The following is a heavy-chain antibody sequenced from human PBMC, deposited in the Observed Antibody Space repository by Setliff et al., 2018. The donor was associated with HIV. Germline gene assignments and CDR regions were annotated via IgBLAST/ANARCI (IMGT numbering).Heavy chain of an antibody. CDR2: MNPNSGDT. D-gene: IGHD7-27*01. V-gene: IGHV1-8*01. CDR3: ARDETWGSPYYGLDV. CDR1: GYSFTSYD. Sequence: ASVKVSCKASGYSFTSYDINWVRQATGQGLEWMGWMNPNSGDTDYAQKFQGRVTMTRNTSIGAAYMELSSLRSEDTAVYYCARDETWGSPYYGLDVWGQGTTVTVSS. J-gene: IGHJ6*02.